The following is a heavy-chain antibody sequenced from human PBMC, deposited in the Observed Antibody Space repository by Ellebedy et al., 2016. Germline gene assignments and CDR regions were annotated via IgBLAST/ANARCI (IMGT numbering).Heavy chain of an antibody. V-gene: IGHV1-46*01. CDR2: INPSGGSA. CDR3: ARLGGGFSNGPIPGYYYYGLDV. D-gene: IGHD2-8*01. Sequence: ASVKVSCKTSGYTFINYHIHWVRQAPGQGLEWMGTINPSGGSASYAQKFQGRVTMTSDTSTHTVYMELSSLRSEDTALYHCARLGGGFSNGPIPGYYYYGLDVWGQGTTVTVSS. CDR1: GYTFINYH. J-gene: IGHJ6*02.